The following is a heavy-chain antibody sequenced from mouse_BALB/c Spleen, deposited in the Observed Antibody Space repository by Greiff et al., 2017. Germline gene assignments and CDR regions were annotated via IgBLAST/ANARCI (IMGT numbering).Heavy chain of an antibody. Sequence: EVQLVESGGGLVKPGGSLKLSCAASGFTFSDYYMYWVRQTPEKRLEWVATISDGGSYTYYPDSVKGRFTISRDNAKNNLYLQMSSLKSEDTAMYYCAREREFSMDYWGQGTSVTVSS. J-gene: IGHJ4*01. V-gene: IGHV5-4*02. CDR3: AREREFSMDY. CDR2: ISDGGSYT. CDR1: GFTFSDYY.